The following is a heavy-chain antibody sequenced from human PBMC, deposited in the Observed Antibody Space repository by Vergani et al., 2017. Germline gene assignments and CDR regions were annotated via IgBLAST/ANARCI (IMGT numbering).Heavy chain of an antibody. V-gene: IGHV4-59*12. CDR3: ARESSSWYGAQH. CDR2: IYYSGST. J-gene: IGHJ1*01. CDR1: GGSISSYY. D-gene: IGHD6-13*01. Sequence: QVQLQESGPGLVKPSETLSLTCTVSGGSISSYYWNWIRQPPGKGLEWIGYIYYSGSTNSNPSLKSRVTISVDTSKNQFSLKLSSVTAADTAVYYCARESSSWYGAQHWGQGTLVTVSS.